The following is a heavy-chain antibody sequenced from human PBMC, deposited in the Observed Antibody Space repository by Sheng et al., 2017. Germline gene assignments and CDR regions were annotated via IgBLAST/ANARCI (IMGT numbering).Heavy chain of an antibody. J-gene: IGHJ4*02. Sequence: QVQLQESGPGLVKPSETLSLTCTVSGYSISSGYYWGWIRQPPGKGLEWIGSIYHSGSTYYNPSLKSRVTISVDTSKNQFSLKLSSVTAADTAVYYCVRAESLFWSVYFDYWGQGTLVTVSS. V-gene: IGHV4-38-2*02. CDR3: VRAESLFWSVYFDY. CDR1: GYSISSGYY. D-gene: IGHD3-3*01. CDR2: IYHSGST.